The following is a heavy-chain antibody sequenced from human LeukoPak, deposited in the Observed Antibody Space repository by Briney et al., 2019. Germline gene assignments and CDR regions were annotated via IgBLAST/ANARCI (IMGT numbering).Heavy chain of an antibody. D-gene: IGHD3-22*01. CDR2: ISGSGGST. CDR1: GFTFSSYA. J-gene: IGHJ4*02. V-gene: IGHV3-23*01. Sequence: GGSLRLSCAASGFTFSSYAMSWVRQAPGKGLEWVSAISGSGGSTYYADSVKGRFTISRDNSKNTLYLQMNSLRAEDTAVYYCAKEYRPTYYYDSSSYYAFDYWGQGTLVTVSS. CDR3: AKEYRPTYYYDSSSYYAFDY.